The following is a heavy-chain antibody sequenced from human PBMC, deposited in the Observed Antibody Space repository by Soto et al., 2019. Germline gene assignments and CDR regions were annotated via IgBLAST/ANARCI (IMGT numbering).Heavy chain of an antibody. J-gene: IGHJ4*02. Sequence: GGSLRLSCAASGFTFSSYGMHWVRQAPGKGLEWVAVISYDGSNKYYADSVKGRFTISRDNSKNTLYLQMNSLRAEDTAVYYCAKEEPVAAFDYWGQGTLVTVSS. D-gene: IGHD6-19*01. CDR2: ISYDGSNK. V-gene: IGHV3-30*18. CDR1: GFTFSSYG. CDR3: AKEEPVAAFDY.